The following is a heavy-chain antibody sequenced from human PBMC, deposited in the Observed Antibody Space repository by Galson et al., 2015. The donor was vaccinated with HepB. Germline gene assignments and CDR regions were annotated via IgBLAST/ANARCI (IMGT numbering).Heavy chain of an antibody. CDR3: ARNRRGFGENWFDP. V-gene: IGHV6-1*01. J-gene: IGHJ5*02. CDR2: TYYRSKWYY. CDR1: GDSVSSSSAA. Sequence: CAISGDSVSSSSAAWSWIRQSPSRGLEWLGRTYYRSKWYYDYAVSVKSRITITPDTSKNHFYLQLNSVTPDDTAVYYCARNRRGFGENWFDPWGQGTPVTVSS. D-gene: IGHD3-10*01.